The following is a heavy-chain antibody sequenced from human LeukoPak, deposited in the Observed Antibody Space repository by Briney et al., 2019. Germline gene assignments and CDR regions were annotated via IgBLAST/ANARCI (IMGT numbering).Heavy chain of an antibody. J-gene: IGHJ4*02. Sequence: GGSLRLSCAASGFTFSSYAMSWVRQAPGKGLEWVSAISGSGTNTYSAASVKGRFTISRDNSNNTLFLQMDSLRADDTAVYYCAKDPFRARISTPDYWGQGTLVTVSS. CDR2: ISGSGTNT. CDR1: GFTFSSYA. V-gene: IGHV3-23*01. D-gene: IGHD6-6*01. CDR3: AKDPFRARISTPDY.